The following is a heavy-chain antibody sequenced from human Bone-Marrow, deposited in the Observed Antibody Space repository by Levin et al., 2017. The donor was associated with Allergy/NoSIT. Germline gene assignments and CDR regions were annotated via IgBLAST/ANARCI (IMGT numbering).Heavy chain of an antibody. CDR3: ARDRGIRSSGVYGMDV. D-gene: IGHD3-22*01. J-gene: IGHJ6*02. CDR1: GDSISSYY. V-gene: IGHV4-59*01. CDR2: IFYSGTT. Sequence: SETLSLTCNVSGDSISSYYWSWIRQPPGRGLEWIGYIFYSGTTTYKSSLKSRVTISIDRSKNQFSLKLRSVTAADTAVYFCARDRGIRSSGVYGMDVWGPGTTITVSS.